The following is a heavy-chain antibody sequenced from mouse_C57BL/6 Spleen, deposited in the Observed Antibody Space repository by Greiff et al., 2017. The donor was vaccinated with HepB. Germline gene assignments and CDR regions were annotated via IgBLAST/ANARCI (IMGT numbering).Heavy chain of an antibody. D-gene: IGHD1-1*01. CDR3: ARSLLRFYAMDY. Sequence: VQLQQSGPELVKPGASVKIPCKASGYTFTDYNMDWVKQSHGKSLEWIGDINPNNGGTIYNQKFKGKATLTVDKSSRTAYMELRSLTSEDTAVYYCARSLLRFYAMDYWGQGTSVTVSS. V-gene: IGHV1-18*01. CDR1: GYTFTDYN. J-gene: IGHJ4*01. CDR2: INPNNGGT.